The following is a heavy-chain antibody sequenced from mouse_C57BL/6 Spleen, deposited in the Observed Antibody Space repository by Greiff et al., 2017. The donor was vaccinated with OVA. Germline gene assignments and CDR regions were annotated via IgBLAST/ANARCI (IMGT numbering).Heavy chain of an antibody. CDR2: IDPEDGET. J-gene: IGHJ4*01. CDR3: ARGRYYAMDY. V-gene: IGHV14-2*01. Sequence: EVQLQQSGAELVKPGASVKLSCTASGFNIKDYYMHWVKQRTEQGLEWIGRIDPEDGETKYAPNFQGKATITADTSSNTAYLQLSSLTSEDTAVYYCARGRYYAMDYWGQGTSVTVSS. CDR1: GFNIKDYY.